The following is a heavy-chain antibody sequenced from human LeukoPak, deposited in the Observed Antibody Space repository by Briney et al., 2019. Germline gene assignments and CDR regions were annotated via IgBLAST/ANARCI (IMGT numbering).Heavy chain of an antibody. CDR2: ISWNSGSI. Sequence: LPGGSLRLSCAASGSTFDDYAMHWVRQAPGKGLEWVSGISWNSGSIGYADSVKGRFTISRDNAKNSLYLQMNSLRAEDTALYYCAEDIDNYYGSGSYYGVLDYWGQGTLVTVSS. V-gene: IGHV3-9*01. D-gene: IGHD3-10*01. CDR1: GSTFDDYA. CDR3: AEDIDNYYGSGSYYGVLDY. J-gene: IGHJ4*02.